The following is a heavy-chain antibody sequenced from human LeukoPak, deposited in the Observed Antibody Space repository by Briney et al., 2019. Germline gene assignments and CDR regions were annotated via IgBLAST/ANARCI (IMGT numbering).Heavy chain of an antibody. Sequence: KPSETLSLTCAVYGGSFSGYYWSWIRQPPGKGLEWIGEINHSGSTNYNPSLKSRVTISVDTSKNQFSLKLSSVTAADTAVYYCARGPGPFYYYYGMDVWGQGTTVTVSS. CDR2: INHSGST. V-gene: IGHV4-34*01. J-gene: IGHJ6*02. D-gene: IGHD1-14*01. CDR3: ARGPGPFYYYYGMDV. CDR1: GGSFSGYY.